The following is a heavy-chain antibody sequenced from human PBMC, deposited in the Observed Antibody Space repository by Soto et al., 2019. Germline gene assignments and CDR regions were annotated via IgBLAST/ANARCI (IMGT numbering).Heavy chain of an antibody. V-gene: IGHV3-33*01. D-gene: IGHD3-22*01. CDR1: GFTFSSYG. CDR2: IWYDGSNK. Sequence: GGSLRLSCAASGFTFSSYGMHWVRQAPGKGLEWVAVIWYDGSNKYYADSVKGRFTISRDNSKNTLYLQMNSLRAEDTAVYYCVRGGKYYYDSSGSNDAFDIWGQGTMVTVSS. J-gene: IGHJ3*02. CDR3: VRGGKYYYDSSGSNDAFDI.